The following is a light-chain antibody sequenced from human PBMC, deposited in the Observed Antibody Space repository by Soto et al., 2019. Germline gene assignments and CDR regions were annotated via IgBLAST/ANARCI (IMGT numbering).Light chain of an antibody. J-gene: IGKJ5*01. CDR3: QQYNNWPPIT. CDR1: QSVSNN. V-gene: IGKV3-15*01. CDR2: YAS. Sequence: EILMTQSPATLSVSPGERATLSCRASQSVSNNLAWYQQKPGQAPRLLIYYASTRTTGIPARFSGSGSGTEFNLTISSLQSEDFELYYCQQYNNWPPITFGQGTRLEIK.